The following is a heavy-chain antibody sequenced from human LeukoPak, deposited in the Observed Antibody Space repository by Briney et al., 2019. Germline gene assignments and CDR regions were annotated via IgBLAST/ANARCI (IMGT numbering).Heavy chain of an antibody. D-gene: IGHD1-26*01. J-gene: IGHJ4*02. Sequence: PGGSLRLSCGASGLTFSNFWMSWVRQAPGKGLEWVANIKYDGSEKYYVDSVKGRFTISRDNAKNSVYLQMNSLRGEDTAVYYCASGSHLDYWGQGTLVTVPS. CDR2: IKYDGSEK. V-gene: IGHV3-7*01. CDR1: GLTFSNFW. CDR3: ASGSHLDY.